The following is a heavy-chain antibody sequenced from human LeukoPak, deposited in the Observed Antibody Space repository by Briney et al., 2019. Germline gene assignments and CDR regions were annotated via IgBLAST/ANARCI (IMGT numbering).Heavy chain of an antibody. CDR2: ISSSSSYI. D-gene: IGHD2-2*01. J-gene: IGHJ6*02. CDR1: GFTFSSYS. CDR3: ARDSCEYCSSTGPSYGMDV. Sequence: GGSLRLSCAASGFTFSSYSMNWVRQAPGKGLEWVSSISSSSSYIYYADSVKGRFTISRDNAKNSLYLQMNSLRAEDTAVYYCARDSCEYCSSTGPSYGMDVWGQGTTVTVSS. V-gene: IGHV3-21*01.